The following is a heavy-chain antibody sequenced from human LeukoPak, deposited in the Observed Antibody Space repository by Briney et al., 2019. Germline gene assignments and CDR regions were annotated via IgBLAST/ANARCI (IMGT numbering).Heavy chain of an antibody. CDR2: ISNHGSHE. D-gene: IGHD5-18*01. V-gene: IGHV3-30-3*01. CDR1: GFTFNIYA. Sequence: GGSLRLSCVASGFTFNIYAMHWVRQAPDKGLEWVAVISNHGSHEQYADSVRGRFTISRDNSENTLYLQMNSLRPEDTAMYYCARAWGRVDTALRGPDYGMDVWGQGTTVTVSS. J-gene: IGHJ6*02. CDR3: ARAWGRVDTALRGPDYGMDV.